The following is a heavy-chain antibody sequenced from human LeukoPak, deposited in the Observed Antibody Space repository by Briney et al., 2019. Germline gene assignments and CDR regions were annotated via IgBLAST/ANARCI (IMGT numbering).Heavy chain of an antibody. D-gene: IGHD2-2*01. CDR2: INPNSGDR. J-gene: IGHJ4*02. CDR1: GCSFTGNY. Sequence: ASVKVSCKASGCSFTGNYMHWVRQAPGQGLEWVGRINPNSGDRSYAQTFQGRVTMTRDSSITTAYMELSSLRSDDTAVYYCASGASSRTNAYRYWGQGTLVTVSS. CDR3: ASGASSRTNAYRY. V-gene: IGHV1-2*06.